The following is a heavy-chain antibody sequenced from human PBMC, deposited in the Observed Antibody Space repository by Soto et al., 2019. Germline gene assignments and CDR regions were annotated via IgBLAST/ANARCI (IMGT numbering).Heavy chain of an antibody. Sequence: QVTLKQSGPVLVKPTETLTLTCTVSGFLLTNTRVGVSWIRQPPGKALEWLAHIFFNDETSYHTFLKTRLTISEDSSGGQVVLTMTNMDPLDTATYYCTRMSRDVFLESGSDFDYWGQGSQVTVSS. V-gene: IGHV2-26*01. CDR3: TRMSRDVFLESGSDFDY. D-gene: IGHD3-3*01. CDR1: GFLLTNTRVG. CDR2: IFFNDET. J-gene: IGHJ4*02.